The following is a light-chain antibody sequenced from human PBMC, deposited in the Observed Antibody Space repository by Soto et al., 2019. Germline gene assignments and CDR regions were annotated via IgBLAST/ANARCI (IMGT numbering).Light chain of an antibody. V-gene: IGKV1-33*01. CDR1: QGISNF. CDR3: HQYDDLPLT. CDR2: DAS. Sequence: DIQMTQSPSSLSASVGDRVTITCQASQGISNFLNWYQQKPGKAPKLLIYDASNLEAGIPSRFSGSGSGTDFTFTISSLQPEDIATYYCHQYDDLPLTFGQGTRLEIK. J-gene: IGKJ5*01.